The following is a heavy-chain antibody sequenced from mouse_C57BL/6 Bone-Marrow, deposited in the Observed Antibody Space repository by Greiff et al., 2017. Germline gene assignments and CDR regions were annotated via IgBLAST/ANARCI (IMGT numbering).Heavy chain of an antibody. V-gene: IGHV5-2*01. J-gene: IGHJ1*03. Sequence: DVKLQESGGGLVQPGESLKLSCESNEYEFPSHDMSWVRKTPEKRLELVAAINSDGGSTYYPDTMERRFIISRDNTKKTLYLQMSSLRSEDTALYYCARQSYDWYFDVWGTGTTVTVSS. CDR2: INSDGGST. D-gene: IGHD1-1*01. CDR1: EYEFPSHD. CDR3: ARQSYDWYFDV.